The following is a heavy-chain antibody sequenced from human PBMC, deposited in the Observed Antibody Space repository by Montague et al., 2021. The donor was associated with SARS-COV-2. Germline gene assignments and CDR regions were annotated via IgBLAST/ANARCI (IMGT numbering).Heavy chain of an antibody. V-gene: IGHV4-34*01. Sequence: SETLSLTCAVYGGSFSGYYWSWIRQPPGKGLEWIGEINHSGSTNYNPSLKRRGTISVDTSKNQFSLKLSSVTPADTAVYYCAGVRYYGSVTSLGMDVWGQGTTVTVSS. D-gene: IGHD3-10*01. J-gene: IGHJ6*02. CDR3: AGVRYYGSVTSLGMDV. CDR2: INHSGST. CDR1: GGSFSGYY.